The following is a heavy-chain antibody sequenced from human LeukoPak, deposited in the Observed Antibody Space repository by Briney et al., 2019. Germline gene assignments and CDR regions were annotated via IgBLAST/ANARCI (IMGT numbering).Heavy chain of an antibody. J-gene: IGHJ4*02. CDR3: AKSESPGMMATVPDY. CDR2: ISAGGSST. Sequence: PGGSLRLSCDASGFTFSTCAMTWVRQAPGKGLEWVSGISAGGSSTYYAASVKGRFTISRDNSRNILYLQMNSLRGDDTAVYYCAKSESPGMMATVPDYWGQGTLVTVSS. D-gene: IGHD5-24*01. CDR1: GFTFSTCA. V-gene: IGHV3-23*01.